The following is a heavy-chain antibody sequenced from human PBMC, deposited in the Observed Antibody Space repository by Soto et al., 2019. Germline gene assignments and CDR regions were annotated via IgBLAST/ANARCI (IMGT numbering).Heavy chain of an antibody. CDR3: AREQYYYGSGSYYNHFDY. D-gene: IGHD3-10*01. Sequence: SETLSLTCTVSGDSISSYYWSWIRQPPGKGLEWIGYIYYSGSTNYNPSLKSRVTISVDTSKNQFSLKLSSVTAADTAVYYCAREQYYYGSGSYYNHFDYWGQGTLVTVSS. CDR2: IYYSGST. CDR1: GDSISSYY. V-gene: IGHV4-59*01. J-gene: IGHJ4*02.